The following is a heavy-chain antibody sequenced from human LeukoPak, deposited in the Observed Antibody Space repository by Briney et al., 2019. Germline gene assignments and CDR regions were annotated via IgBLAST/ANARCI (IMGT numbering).Heavy chain of an antibody. CDR3: ARDLYSSSPAPTEYYYYMDV. V-gene: IGHV1-69*01. Sequence: SVKVSCKASGGTFSSYAISWVLQAPGQGLEWMGGIIPIFGTANYAQKFQGRVTITADESTSTAYMELSSLRSEDTAVYYCARDLYSSSPAPTEYYYYMDVWGKGTTVTVSS. CDR2: IIPIFGTA. CDR1: GGTFSSYA. D-gene: IGHD6-6*01. J-gene: IGHJ6*03.